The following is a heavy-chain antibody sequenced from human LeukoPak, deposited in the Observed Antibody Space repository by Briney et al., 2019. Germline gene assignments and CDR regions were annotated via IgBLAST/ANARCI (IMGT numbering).Heavy chain of an antibody. J-gene: IGHJ3*02. Sequence: GGSLRLSCTASGFTFGDYAMSWVRQAPGKGLEWVAFIRYDGINKYADSVKGRFTISRDNSKNTLYLQMNSLRAEDTAVYYCAKDAAIYYDSSGYTDDAFDIWGQGTMVTVSS. CDR2: IRYDGINK. CDR3: AKDAAIYYDSSGYTDDAFDI. D-gene: IGHD3-22*01. CDR1: GFTFGDYA. V-gene: IGHV3-30*02.